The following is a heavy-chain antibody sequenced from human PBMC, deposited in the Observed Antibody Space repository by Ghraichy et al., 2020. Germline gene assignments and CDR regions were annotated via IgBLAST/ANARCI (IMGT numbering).Heavy chain of an antibody. Sequence: SETLSIICTVSGGSISSSFNYWGWIRQPPGKGLEWIGSIYYSGSTYYNPSLKSRVTISVDTSKNQFSLKLSSVTAADTAVYYCARIYSSGWNWFDPWGQGTLVTVSS. CDR3: ARIYSSGWNWFDP. CDR1: GGSISSSFNY. V-gene: IGHV4-39*01. CDR2: IYYSGST. D-gene: IGHD6-19*01. J-gene: IGHJ5*02.